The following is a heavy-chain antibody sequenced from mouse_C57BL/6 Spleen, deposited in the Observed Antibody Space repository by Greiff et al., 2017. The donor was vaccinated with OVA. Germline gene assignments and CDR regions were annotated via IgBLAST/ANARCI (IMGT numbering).Heavy chain of an antibody. V-gene: IGHV5-4*01. Sequence: EVKLVESGGGLVKPGGSLKLSCAASGFTFSSYAMSWVRQTPEKRLEWVATISDGGSYTYYPDNVKGRFTISRDNAKNNLYLQMSHLKSEDTAMYYCAREPYGSSSYFDYWGQGTTLTVSS. J-gene: IGHJ2*01. CDR3: AREPYGSSSYFDY. CDR1: GFTFSSYA. D-gene: IGHD1-1*01. CDR2: ISDGGSYT.